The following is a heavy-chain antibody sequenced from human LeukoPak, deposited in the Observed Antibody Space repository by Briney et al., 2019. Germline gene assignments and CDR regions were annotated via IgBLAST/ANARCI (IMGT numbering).Heavy chain of an antibody. D-gene: IGHD6-13*01. J-gene: IGHJ4*02. V-gene: IGHV3-11*06. Sequence: PGGSLRLSCVTSRFTFSAFYMGWIRQAPGKGLEWVSYISSNATYTRYADSVKGRFTISRDNTKNSLYLQMNSLRPEDTAVYYCAREGSIWYERPGDWGQGTLVTVSS. CDR2: ISSNATYT. CDR1: RFTFSAFY. CDR3: AREGSIWYERPGD.